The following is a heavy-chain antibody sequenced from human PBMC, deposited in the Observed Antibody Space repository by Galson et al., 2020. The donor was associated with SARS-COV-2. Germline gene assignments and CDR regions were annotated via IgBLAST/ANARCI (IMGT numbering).Heavy chain of an antibody. CDR2: IWYDGSNK. CDR3: ARDRSDGSGSYLAWYFDL. J-gene: IGHJ2*01. CDR1: GFTFSSYG. V-gene: IGHV3-33*01. Sequence: QLGESLKIYCAASGFTFSSYGMHWVRQAPGKGLEWVAVIWYDGSNKYYADSVKGRFTISRDNSKNTLYLQMNSLRAEDTAVYYCARDRSDGSGSYLAWYFDLWGRGTLVTVSS. D-gene: IGHD3-10*01.